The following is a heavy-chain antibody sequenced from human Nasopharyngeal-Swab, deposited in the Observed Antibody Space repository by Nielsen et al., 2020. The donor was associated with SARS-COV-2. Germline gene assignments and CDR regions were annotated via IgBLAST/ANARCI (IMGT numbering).Heavy chain of an antibody. V-gene: IGHV3-33*01. CDR3: VRGSSGLPDY. CDR2: IWYDGSNK. Sequence: GESLKISCAASGFTFSSYGMHWVRQAPGKGLEWVAVIWYDGSNKYYADSVKGRFTISRDNSKNTLYLQMNSLRAEDTAVYYCVRGSSGLPDYWGQGTLVTVSS. D-gene: IGHD3-22*01. J-gene: IGHJ4*02. CDR1: GFTFSSYG.